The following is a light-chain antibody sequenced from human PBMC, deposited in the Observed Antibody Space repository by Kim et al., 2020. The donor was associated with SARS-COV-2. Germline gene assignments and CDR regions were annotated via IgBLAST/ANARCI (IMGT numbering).Light chain of an antibody. CDR1: SSDVGSYNR. J-gene: IGLJ1*01. Sequence: QSALTQPPSVSGSPGQSVTISCTGTSSDVGSYNRVSWYQQPPGTAPKLMIYEVSNRPSGVPDRFSGSKSGNTASLTISGLQAEDEADYYCSSYTSSSLYVFGTGTKVTGL. CDR2: EVS. V-gene: IGLV2-18*02. CDR3: SSYTSSSLYV.